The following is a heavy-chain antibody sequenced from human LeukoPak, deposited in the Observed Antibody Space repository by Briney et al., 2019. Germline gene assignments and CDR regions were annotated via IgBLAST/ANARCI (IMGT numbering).Heavy chain of an antibody. D-gene: IGHD1-26*01. V-gene: IGHV3-74*01. J-gene: IGHJ3*02. CDR3: ARGGSPPEALGDAFDI. Sequence: GGSLRLSCAVARFTFSNYAMSWVRRAPGKGLVWVSRIKSDGSTTGYADSVKGRFTISRDNAKNTLYLQMNSLRAEDTAVYYCARGGSPPEALGDAFDIWGQGTMVTVSS. CDR1: RFTFSNYA. CDR2: IKSDGSTT.